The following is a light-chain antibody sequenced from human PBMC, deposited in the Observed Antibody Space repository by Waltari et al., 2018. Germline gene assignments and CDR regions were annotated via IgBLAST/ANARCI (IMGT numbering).Light chain of an antibody. CDR2: DNT. Sequence: QSVLTQPPSVSAAPGQKVTISCSGSISNIGNYYVSWYHQLPGAAPKLLLYDNTRRPPGCPDRVSASKSGTSATLGITGLQIGDEAEYYCATWDNSLSEVVFGGGTKLTVL. J-gene: IGLJ2*01. V-gene: IGLV1-51*01. CDR3: ATWDNSLSEVV. CDR1: ISNIGNYY.